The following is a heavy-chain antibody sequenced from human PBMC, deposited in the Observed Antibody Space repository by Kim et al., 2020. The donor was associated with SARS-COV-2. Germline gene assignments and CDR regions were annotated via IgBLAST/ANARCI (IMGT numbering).Heavy chain of an antibody. CDR1: GGSFSGYY. J-gene: IGHJ5*02. CDR2: INHSGST. CDR3: ARGLGYDYVWGSYRSCLRWFEP. Sequence: SETLSLTCAVYGGSFSGYYWIWIRQPPGKGLEWIGEINHSGSTNYNPSLKSRVTISVDTSKNQFSLKRSSVTAADTAVYYCARGLGYDYVWGSYRSCLRWFEPWGQGTLVTVTS. D-gene: IGHD3-16*02. V-gene: IGHV4-34*01.